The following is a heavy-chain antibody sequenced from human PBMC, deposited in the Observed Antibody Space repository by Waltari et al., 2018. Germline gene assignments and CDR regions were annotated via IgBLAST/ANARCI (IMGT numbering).Heavy chain of an antibody. CDR1: GVSITSDRHY. CDR3: ATYIGASLGTAAFDV. Sequence: QLQLQESGPGLVKPSETLSLTCIVSGVSITSDRHYWGWIRQPPGQGLEWIATLSYSGATYSSPSLKSRVTISRDTSKNQVSLQLGSVTAADTAVYYCATYIGASLGTAAFDVWGQGTMVTVSS. CDR2: LSYSGAT. J-gene: IGHJ3*01. V-gene: IGHV4-39*01. D-gene: IGHD5-12*01.